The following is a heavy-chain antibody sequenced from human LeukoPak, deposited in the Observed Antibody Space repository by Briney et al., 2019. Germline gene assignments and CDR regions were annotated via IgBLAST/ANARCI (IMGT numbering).Heavy chain of an antibody. CDR1: VYTFTSYG. V-gene: IGHV1-8*01. J-gene: IGHJ6*02. D-gene: IGHD1-20*01. CDR2: MNPNSGNT. Sequence: ASVKVSFKASVYTFTSYGINWVRQATGQGLEWMGWMNPNSGNTGYAQKYQGRVTMTRNTSISTAYMELSSLRSEDTAVYYCAGSSSITGTVAYYYYGMDVWGQGTTVTVSS. CDR3: AGSSSITGTVAYYYYGMDV.